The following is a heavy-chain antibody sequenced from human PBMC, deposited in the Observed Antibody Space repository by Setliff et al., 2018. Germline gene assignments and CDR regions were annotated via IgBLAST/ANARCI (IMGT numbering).Heavy chain of an antibody. CDR2: ISGSGSIT. D-gene: IGHD4-17*01. CDR3: ARVGGPSMTTLDY. V-gene: IGHV3-74*01. CDR1: GFSFSDHY. J-gene: IGHJ4*02. Sequence: PGGSLRLSCAASGFSFSDHYMDWVRQAPGKGLEWVSAISGSGSITIYADSVKGRFTISRDNAKNTLYLQMSSLRAEDTAVYYCARVGGPSMTTLDYWGQGTLVTVSS.